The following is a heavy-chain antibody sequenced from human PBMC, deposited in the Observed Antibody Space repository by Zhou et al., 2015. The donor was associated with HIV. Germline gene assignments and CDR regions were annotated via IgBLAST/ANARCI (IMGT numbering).Heavy chain of an antibody. CDR2: IIPIFGTA. V-gene: IGHV1-69*01. CDR3: ARGVHSSSPVYYYLHGR. Sequence: QVQLVQSGAEVKKPGSSVKVSCKASGGTFSSYAISWVRQAPGQGLEWMGGIIPIFGTANYAQKFQGRVTITADESTSTAYMELSSLRSEDTAVYYCARGVHSSSPVYYYLHGRLGQRDHGHRLL. CDR1: GGTFSSYA. J-gene: IGHJ6*03. D-gene: IGHD6-6*01.